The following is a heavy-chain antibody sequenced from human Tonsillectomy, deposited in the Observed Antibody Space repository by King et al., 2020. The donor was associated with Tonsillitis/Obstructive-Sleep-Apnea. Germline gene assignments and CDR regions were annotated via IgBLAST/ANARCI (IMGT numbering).Heavy chain of an antibody. J-gene: IGHJ3*02. V-gene: IGHV2-26*01. CDR3: ARMGITSLVGAFDI. D-gene: IGHD5-18*01. CDR1: GFSLSNARMG. CDR2: IFSNGEK. Sequence: TLKESGPVLVKPTETLTLTCSVSGFSLSNARMGVSWIRQPPGKALEWLAHIFSNGEKSYSTSLKSRLTISRDTSKSQVVLTMTNMHPVDTATYYCARMGITSLVGAFDIWGQGTMVTLS.